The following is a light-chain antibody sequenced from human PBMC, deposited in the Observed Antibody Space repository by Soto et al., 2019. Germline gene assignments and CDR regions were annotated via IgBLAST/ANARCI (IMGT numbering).Light chain of an antibody. CDR1: QDITTS. Sequence: DIQMTQSPSFLSASVGDRATITCQASQDITTSLNWYQQKPGKAPKLLMYDASNLETGVPSRYSGSGSGTDFTFTISSLQAEDIATYYCQQYDNLPLSFGGGTKVEIK. CDR3: QQYDNLPLS. J-gene: IGKJ4*01. CDR2: DAS. V-gene: IGKV1-33*01.